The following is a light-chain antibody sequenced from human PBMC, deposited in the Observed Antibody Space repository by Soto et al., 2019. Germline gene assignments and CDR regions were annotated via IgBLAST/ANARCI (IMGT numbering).Light chain of an antibody. J-gene: IGKJ5*01. CDR2: GAS. CDR3: QQYGGSPIT. Sequence: EIVLTQYPDTLSLCQWGRATLSCGASQSVTTRLAWYQQKPGQPPRLLISGASVRASGVPVRISGSGSGTDFTLTISRLEPEDFALYYCQQYGGSPITFGLGTRLEI. V-gene: IGKV3-20*01. CDR1: QSVTTR.